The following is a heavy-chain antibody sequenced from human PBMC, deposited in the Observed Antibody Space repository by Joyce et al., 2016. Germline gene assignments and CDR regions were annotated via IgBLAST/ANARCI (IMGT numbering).Heavy chain of an antibody. D-gene: IGHD2-15*01. J-gene: IGHJ3*02. CDR2: IDWDDDK. Sequence: QVTLKESGPVLVKPTQTLTLTCTFSGFSLSTSGMRVSWIRQPPGKALEWLARIDWDDDKFYNTSLKTRLTISKDTSKNQVVLTMTNMDPVDTATYYCARMDSRYCSGGSCYQFDAFDIWGQGTMVTVSS. V-gene: IGHV2-70*04. CDR3: ARMDSRYCSGGSCYQFDAFDI. CDR1: GFSLSTSGMR.